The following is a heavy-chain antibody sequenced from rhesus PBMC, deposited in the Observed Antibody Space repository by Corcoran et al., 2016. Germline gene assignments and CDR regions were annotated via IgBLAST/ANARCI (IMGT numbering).Heavy chain of an antibody. CDR2: PPYSWTT. D-gene: IGHD3-40*01. Sequence: QVQLQESGPGLVKPSETLSRTCAVSGYSISSGYYWSWIRQPPGKGLEWLGKPPYSWTTRYHPPLQRRATITGNTSKNQFSLKLSSVTAADAAVYYCAGLSSKTLAHWGQGVLVTVSS. J-gene: IGHJ4*01. CDR1: GYSISSGYY. CDR3: AGLSSKTLAH. V-gene: IGHV4-122*02.